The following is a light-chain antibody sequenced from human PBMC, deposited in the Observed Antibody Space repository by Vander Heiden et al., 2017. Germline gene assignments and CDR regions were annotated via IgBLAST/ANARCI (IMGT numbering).Light chain of an antibody. Sequence: DIQMTQSPSSLSASVGDRVTITCRASQRISSYLHWYQQKPGEAPKLLIYAASSLQSGVPSRFSGSGSGTDFTLTISSLQPEDFATYYCQQSYSTPQTFGQGTKLEIK. J-gene: IGKJ2*01. V-gene: IGKV1-39*01. CDR3: QQSYSTPQT. CDR2: AAS. CDR1: QRISSY.